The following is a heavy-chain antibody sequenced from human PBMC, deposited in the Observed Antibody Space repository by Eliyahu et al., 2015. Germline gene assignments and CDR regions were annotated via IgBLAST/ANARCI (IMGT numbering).Heavy chain of an antibody. CDR2: ISYDGSNK. D-gene: IGHD2-8*02. CDR3: AKDECTGGVCYYFDY. CDR1: GFTXXSYG. Sequence: QVQLVESGGGVVQPGRSLXLSCAASGFTXXSYGXHWVRQAPGKGLEWVAVISYDGSNKYYADSVKGRFTISRDNSKNTLYLQMNSLRAEDTAVYYCAKDECTGGVCYYFDYWGQGTLVTVSS. V-gene: IGHV3-30*18. J-gene: IGHJ4*02.